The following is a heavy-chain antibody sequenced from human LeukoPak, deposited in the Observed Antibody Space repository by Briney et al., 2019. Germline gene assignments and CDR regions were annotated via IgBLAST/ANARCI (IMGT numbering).Heavy chain of an antibody. V-gene: IGHV3-48*03. CDR3: ARGTVAPNWFDP. D-gene: IGHD6-19*01. J-gene: IGHJ5*02. CDR1: GFTFSNYE. Sequence: PGGSLRLSCAASGFTFSNYEMNWVRQAPGMGLEWVSYISSSGSTIYYADSVKGRFTISRDNAKDSLYLQVNSLRADDTAVYYCARGTVAPNWFDPWGQGTLVTVSS. CDR2: ISSSGSTI.